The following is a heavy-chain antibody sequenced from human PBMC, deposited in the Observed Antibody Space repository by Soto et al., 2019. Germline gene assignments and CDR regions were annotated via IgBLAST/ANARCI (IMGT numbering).Heavy chain of an antibody. Sequence: ASVKVSCTVSGYTLTELSMHWVRQAPGKGLEWMGGFDPEDGETIYAQKFQGRVTMTEDTSTDTAYMELSSLRSEDTAVYYCATHRYCSSTSCYAAMSNWFDPWGQGTLITVSS. CDR1: GYTLTELS. D-gene: IGHD2-2*01. CDR3: ATHRYCSSTSCYAAMSNWFDP. J-gene: IGHJ5*02. CDR2: FDPEDGET. V-gene: IGHV1-24*01.